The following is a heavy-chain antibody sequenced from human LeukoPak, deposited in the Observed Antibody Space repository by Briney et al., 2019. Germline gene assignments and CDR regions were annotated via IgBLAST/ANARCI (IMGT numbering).Heavy chain of an antibody. V-gene: IGHV4-34*01. D-gene: IGHD6-6*01. CDR1: GGSFSGYY. CDR3: ARGRDGYSSIY. J-gene: IGHJ4*02. CDR2: INHSGST. Sequence: SETLSLTCAVYGGSFSGYYWSWIRQPPGKGLEWIGEINHSGSTNYNAYLKSRVTISVDTYKNQFYLKLSSVTTADTAVYYCARGRDGYSSIYWGQGTLVTVSS.